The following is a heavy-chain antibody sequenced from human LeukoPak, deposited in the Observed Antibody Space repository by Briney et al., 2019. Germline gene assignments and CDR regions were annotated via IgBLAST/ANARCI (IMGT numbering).Heavy chain of an antibody. Sequence: SETLSLTCTVSGGSISSYYWSWIRQPAGKGLEWIGRIYTSGSTNYNPSLKSRVTISVDTSKNQFSLKLSSVTAADPAVYYCARGSCSSTSCYFNWFDPRGQGNLVNVSS. CDR1: GGSISSYY. CDR2: IYTSGST. J-gene: IGHJ5*02. CDR3: ARGSCSSTSCYFNWFDP. D-gene: IGHD2-2*01. V-gene: IGHV4-4*07.